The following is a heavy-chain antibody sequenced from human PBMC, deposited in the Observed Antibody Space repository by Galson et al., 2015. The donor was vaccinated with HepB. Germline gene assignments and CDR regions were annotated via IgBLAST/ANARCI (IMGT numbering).Heavy chain of an antibody. CDR3: ARERGYYYGSGLQFHMVDYYYYGMDV. CDR2: ISYDGSNK. D-gene: IGHD3-10*01. CDR1: GFTFSSYS. V-gene: IGHV3-30-3*01. Sequence: SLRLSCAASGFTFSSYSMHWVRQAPGKGLEWVAVISYDGSNKYYADSVKGRFTISRDNSKNTLYLQMNSLRAEDTAVYYCARERGYYYGSGLQFHMVDYYYYGMDVWGQGTTVTVSS. J-gene: IGHJ6*02.